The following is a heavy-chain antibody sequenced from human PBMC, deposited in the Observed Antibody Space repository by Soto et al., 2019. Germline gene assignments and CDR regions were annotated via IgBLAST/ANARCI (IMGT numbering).Heavy chain of an antibody. CDR1: GFTFSSYW. Sequence: GGSLRLSCAASGFTFSSYWMHWVRQASGKGLVWVSRISFDGSTTTYADSVKGRFTISRDNAKNTLYLQMDSLRAEDTAVYYCARGGAHTAMANEYWGQGALVTVSS. CDR2: ISFDGSTT. J-gene: IGHJ4*02. CDR3: ARGGAHTAMANEY. D-gene: IGHD5-18*01. V-gene: IGHV3-74*01.